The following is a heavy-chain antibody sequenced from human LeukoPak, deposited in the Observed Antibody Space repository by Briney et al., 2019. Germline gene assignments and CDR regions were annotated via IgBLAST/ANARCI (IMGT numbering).Heavy chain of an antibody. CDR2: ISYDGSMK. CDR1: GXTFSSYA. J-gene: IGHJ4*02. Sequence: PGRSLRLSCAASGXTFSSYAMHWVRQAPGKGLEWVAAISYDGSMKYYADSVKGRFTISRDNSKNTLYLQVNSLRAEDTAVYYCARDRGSYYVDYWGQGTLVTVSS. V-gene: IGHV3-30-3*01. CDR3: ARDRGSYYVDY. D-gene: IGHD1-26*01.